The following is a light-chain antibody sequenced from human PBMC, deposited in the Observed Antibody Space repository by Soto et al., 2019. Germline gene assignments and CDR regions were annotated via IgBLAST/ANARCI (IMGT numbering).Light chain of an antibody. CDR3: SSYTSTNTPVV. Sequence: QSALTQPASVSGSPGQSITISCTGTSSDVGGYNYVSWYQQHPGKAPKLMIYDVSHRPSGVSNRFSGSKSGNTASLTISGLQAEDEADYHCSSYTSTNTPVVFGGGTKVTVL. CDR1: SSDVGGYNY. CDR2: DVS. J-gene: IGLJ3*02. V-gene: IGLV2-14*03.